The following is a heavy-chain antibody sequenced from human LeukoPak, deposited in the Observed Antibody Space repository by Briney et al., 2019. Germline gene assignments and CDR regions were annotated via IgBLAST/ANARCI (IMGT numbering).Heavy chain of an antibody. Sequence: KASETLSLTCTVSGGSISSGGDYWTWIRQHPGKGLEWIGYISYSGNTYYNPALRSRLTISLDTSKSQFSLKVSSVTAADTAIYYCARGPSFGSSSRFDYWGQGTLVTVSS. J-gene: IGHJ4*02. CDR3: ARGPSFGSSSRFDY. CDR1: GGSISSGGDY. V-gene: IGHV4-31*03. CDR2: ISYSGNT. D-gene: IGHD6-6*01.